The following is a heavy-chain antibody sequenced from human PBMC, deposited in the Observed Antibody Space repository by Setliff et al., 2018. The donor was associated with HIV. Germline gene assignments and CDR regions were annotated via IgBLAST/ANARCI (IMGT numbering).Heavy chain of an antibody. Sequence: ASVKVSCKASGYNFIDYFMHWVRQAPGQGLEWMGWIIPNNGDTTIPQRFRGRVTMTRDTSINTAYMELSRLRSDDTAVYYCARAGRYRVRGVMGHYYYYMHVWGRGTTVTVSS. V-gene: IGHV1-2*02. CDR3: ARAGRYRVRGVMGHYYYYMHV. CDR2: IIPNNGDT. D-gene: IGHD3-10*01. CDR1: GYNFIDYF. J-gene: IGHJ6*03.